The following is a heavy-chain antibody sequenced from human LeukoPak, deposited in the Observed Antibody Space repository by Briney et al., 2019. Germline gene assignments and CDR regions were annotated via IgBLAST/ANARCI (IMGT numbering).Heavy chain of an antibody. V-gene: IGHV3-21*01. J-gene: IGHJ3*02. D-gene: IGHD6-19*01. CDR2: ISSSSSYI. CDR3: ARDRNHEQWLVLDDAFDI. Sequence: GGSLRLSCAASGFTFSSNSMNWVRQAPGKGLEWVSSISSSSSYIYYADSVKGRFTISRDNAKNSLYLQMNSLRAEDTAVYYCARDRNHEQWLVLDDAFDIWGQGTMVTVSS. CDR1: GFTFSSNS.